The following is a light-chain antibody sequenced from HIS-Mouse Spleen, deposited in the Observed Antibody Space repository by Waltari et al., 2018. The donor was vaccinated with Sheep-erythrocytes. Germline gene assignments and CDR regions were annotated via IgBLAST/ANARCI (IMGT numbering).Light chain of an antibody. CDR3: SSYTSSSTLV. J-gene: IGLJ1*01. V-gene: IGLV2-14*03. Sequence: QSALTQPASVSGSPGQSITISCTGTSSDVGGYNYVSWYQQHPGKAPKLMIYDVSNRPSGFSNRFSGSKSGNTASLTLSGLQAEDEADYYCSSYTSSSTLVFGTGTKVTVL. CDR1: SSDVGGYNY. CDR2: DVS.